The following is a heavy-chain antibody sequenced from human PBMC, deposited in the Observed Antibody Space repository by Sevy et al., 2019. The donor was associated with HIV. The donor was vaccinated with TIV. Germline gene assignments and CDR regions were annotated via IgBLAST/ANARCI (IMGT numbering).Heavy chain of an antibody. CDR1: GFTFSSYG. CDR3: ARDLEFYDYGDYGPAFMPDY. V-gene: IGHV3-33*01. CDR2: IWFDGSNT. J-gene: IGHJ4*02. D-gene: IGHD4-17*01. Sequence: GGSLRLSCAASGFTFSSYGMHWVRQAPGKGLEWVALIWFDGSNTYYADSVKGRFTISGDIAKNTLHLQMNGLRAEDTAVYYCARDLEFYDYGDYGPAFMPDYWGQGTLVTVSS.